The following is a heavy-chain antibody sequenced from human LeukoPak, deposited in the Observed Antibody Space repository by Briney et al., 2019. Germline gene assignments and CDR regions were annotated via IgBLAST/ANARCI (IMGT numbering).Heavy chain of an antibody. CDR2: ISWNGGSI. V-gene: IGHV3-9*01. CDR1: GFTFDDYA. Sequence: GGSLRLSCAASGFTFDDYAMHWVRQAPGKGLEWVSGISWNGGSIGYADSVKGRITISRDNAKNSLYLQMNSLRAEDTALYYCAKSLSYFDWSPLNYWGQGTLVTVSS. D-gene: IGHD3-9*01. CDR3: AKSLSYFDWSPLNY. J-gene: IGHJ4*02.